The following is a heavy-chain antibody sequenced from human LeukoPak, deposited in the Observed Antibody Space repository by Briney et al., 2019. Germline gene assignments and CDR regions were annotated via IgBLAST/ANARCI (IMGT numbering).Heavy chain of an antibody. CDR1: GFTLSSYA. V-gene: IGHV3-23*01. Sequence: PGGSLRLSCAASGFTLSSYAMSWVRQAPGKGLEWVSAISGSGGSTYYADSVKGRFTISRDNSKNTLYLQMNSLRAEDTAVYYCAITGDSSGYYYVTGQFDYWGQGTLVTVSS. CDR3: AITGDSSGYYYVTGQFDY. J-gene: IGHJ4*02. D-gene: IGHD3-22*01. CDR2: ISGSGGST.